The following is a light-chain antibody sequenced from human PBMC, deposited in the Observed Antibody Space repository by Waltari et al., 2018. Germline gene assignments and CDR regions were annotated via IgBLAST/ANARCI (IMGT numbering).Light chain of an antibody. V-gene: IGKV3-20*01. CDR3: QHYLRLPVT. CDR1: QSVGRT. J-gene: IGKJ1*01. Sequence: EIVLTQYPGTLSLSPGQTATLSCRASQSVGRTLAWYQQKSGRAPSLLIYGASIRATGIPDRFSGSGSGTDFSLTIREVEPEDFAVYHCQHYLRLPVTFGQGTKVEI. CDR2: GAS.